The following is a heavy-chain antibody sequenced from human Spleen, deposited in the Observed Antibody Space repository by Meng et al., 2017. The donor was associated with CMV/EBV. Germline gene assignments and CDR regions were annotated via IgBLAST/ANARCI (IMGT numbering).Heavy chain of an antibody. V-gene: IGHV3-74*01. J-gene: IGHJ4*02. Sequence: GESLKISCADSGFTFSSYWMHWVRQAPGKGLVWVSRINSDGSSTNYADSVKGRFTISRDNAKNTLYLQMNSLRAEDTAVYYCASQPRSDYYFDYWGQGTLVTVSS. CDR2: INSDGSST. CDR1: GFTFSSYW. CDR3: ASQPRSDYYFDY. D-gene: IGHD1-14*01.